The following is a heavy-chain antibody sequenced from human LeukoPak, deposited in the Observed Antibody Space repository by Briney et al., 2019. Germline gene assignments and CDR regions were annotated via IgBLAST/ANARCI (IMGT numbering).Heavy chain of an antibody. Sequence: SQTLSLTCAISGDSVSSDSAAWNWIRQSPSRGLEWLGRTCYRSKWFNDYAVSVKSRITINPETSKNQFSLQLNSVTPEDTAVYYCARDLLDSFDIWGQGTMVTVSS. V-gene: IGHV6-1*01. CDR3: ARDLLDSFDI. J-gene: IGHJ3*02. CDR1: GDSVSSDSAA. CDR2: TCYRSKWFN.